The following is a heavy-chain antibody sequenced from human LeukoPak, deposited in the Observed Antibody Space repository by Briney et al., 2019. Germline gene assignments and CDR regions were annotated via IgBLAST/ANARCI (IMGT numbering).Heavy chain of an antibody. CDR3: AKAGSGSYQSLVDY. J-gene: IGHJ4*02. CDR2: IRGSGGST. CDR1: GFTFSIYA. V-gene: IGHV3-23*01. Sequence: PGGSLSLSWAASGFTFSIYAMSWVRQAPGKVLEWVSAIRGSGGSTYYADSVKGRFTISRDNSKNTLYLQMNSLRAEDTAVYYCAKAGSGSYQSLVDYWGQGTRVTVSS. D-gene: IGHD1-26*01.